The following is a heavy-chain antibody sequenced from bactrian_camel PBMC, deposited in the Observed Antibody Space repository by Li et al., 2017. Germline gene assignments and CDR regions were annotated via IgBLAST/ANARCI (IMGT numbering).Heavy chain of an antibody. V-gene: IGHV3S6*01. Sequence: HVQLVESGGGSVQAGGTLRLSCTVPGYYSSYCLGWFRRQAPGMKREGAAVICTGEGVTYYSDSVKGRFTISQDVADNTVYLLMNDLEPEDSSQFVCAADPRRKDAEHWNDDFWWMFWGQGTQVTVSS. CDR1: GYYSSYC. D-gene: IGHD7*01. J-gene: IGHJ4*01. CDR2: ICTGEGVT. CDR3: AADPRRKDAEHWNDDFWWMF.